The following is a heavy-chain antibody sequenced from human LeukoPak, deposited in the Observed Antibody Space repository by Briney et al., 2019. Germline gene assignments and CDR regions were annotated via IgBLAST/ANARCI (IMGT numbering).Heavy chain of an antibody. CDR2: ISSSSSYI. V-gene: IGHV3-21*01. CDR3: ARDLDYYDSSGPSSG. CDR1: GFTFSSYS. D-gene: IGHD3-22*01. J-gene: IGHJ4*02. Sequence: PGGSLRLSCAASGFTFSSYSMNWVRQAPGKGLEWVSSISSSSSYIYYADSVKGRFTISRDNAKNSLYLQMNSLRAEDTAVYYCARDLDYYDSSGPSSGWGQGTLVTVSS.